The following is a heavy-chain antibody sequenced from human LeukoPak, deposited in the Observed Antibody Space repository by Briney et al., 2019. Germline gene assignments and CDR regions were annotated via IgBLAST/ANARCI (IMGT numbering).Heavy chain of an antibody. CDR2: ISAGGDST. D-gene: IGHD5-24*01. V-gene: IGHV3-23*01. J-gene: IGHJ4*02. CDR3: ARWVYYYDF. Sequence: GGSLRLSCPASGFTFSTYAINWVRQAPGKGLEWVSAISAGGDSTLYADSVKGRFTISRDNSRNTLYLQMSNLRVEDTALYYCARWVYYYDFWGQGTLLTVSS. CDR1: GFTFSTYA.